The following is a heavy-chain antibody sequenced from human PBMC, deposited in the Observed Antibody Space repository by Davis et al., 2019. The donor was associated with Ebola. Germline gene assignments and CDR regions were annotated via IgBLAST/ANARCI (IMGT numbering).Heavy chain of an antibody. D-gene: IGHD6-6*01. J-gene: IGHJ4*02. CDR1: GFTFSDYY. CDR3: ARNSAPPDN. V-gene: IGHV3-11*01. Sequence: PAGSLRLSCAASGFTFSDYYMNWVRQAPGKGLEWISCINHSGDSIFYADFVKGRFTMSRDNAKNFLYLQLRSFRADDTAMYDCARNSAPPDNWGQGPWSPSP. CDR2: INHSGDSI.